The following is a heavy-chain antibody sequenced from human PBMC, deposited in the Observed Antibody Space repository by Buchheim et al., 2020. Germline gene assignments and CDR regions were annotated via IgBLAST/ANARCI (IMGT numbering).Heavy chain of an antibody. V-gene: IGHV4-30-4*01. CDR1: GGSISSGDYY. CDR2: IYYSGST. CDR3: ARDRVIGWFGELLSNYYYYYGMDV. J-gene: IGHJ6*02. Sequence: QVQLQESGPGLVKPSQTLSLTWTVSGGSISSGDYYWSWIRQPPGKGLEWIGYIYYSGSTYYNPSLKSRVTISVETSKNQFSLKLSSVTAADTAVYYCARDRVIGWFGELLSNYYYYYGMDVWGQGTT. D-gene: IGHD3-10*01.